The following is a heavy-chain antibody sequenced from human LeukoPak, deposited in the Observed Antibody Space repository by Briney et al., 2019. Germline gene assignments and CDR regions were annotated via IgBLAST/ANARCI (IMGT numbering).Heavy chain of an antibody. Sequence: GEPLKISCKGSGYSFTSYWIGWVRQMPGKGLEWMGIIYPGDSDTRYSPSFQGQVTISADKSISTAYLQWSSLKASDTAMYYCARQRYGGYGAHDAFDIWGQGTMVTVSS. V-gene: IGHV5-51*01. J-gene: IGHJ3*02. CDR1: GYSFTSYW. CDR3: ARQRYGGYGAHDAFDI. D-gene: IGHD5-12*01. CDR2: IYPGDSDT.